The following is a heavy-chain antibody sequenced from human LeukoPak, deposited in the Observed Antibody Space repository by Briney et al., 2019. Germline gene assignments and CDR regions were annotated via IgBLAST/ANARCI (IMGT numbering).Heavy chain of an antibody. D-gene: IGHD1-1*01. CDR2: INPNSGGT. Sequence: ASVKVSCKASGYTFTGYYMHWVRQAPGQGLEWMGWINPNSGGTNYAQKFQGRVTMTEDTSTDTAYMELSSLRSEDTAVYYCATDYTTTFDYWGQGTLVTVSS. V-gene: IGHV1-2*02. CDR3: ATDYTTTFDY. J-gene: IGHJ4*02. CDR1: GYTFTGYY.